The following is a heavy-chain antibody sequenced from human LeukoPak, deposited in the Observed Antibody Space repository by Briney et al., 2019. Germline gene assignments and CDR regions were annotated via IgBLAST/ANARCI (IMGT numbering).Heavy chain of an antibody. V-gene: IGHV3-21*01. J-gene: IGHJ4*02. CDR3: TRDPIAAAASGGDN. D-gene: IGHD6-13*01. CDR1: GFTFSDYS. CDR2: ITSRSSYM. Sequence: GGSLRLSCAASGFTFSDYSMNWVRQAPGKGLEWVSSITSRSSYMYYGDSVKGRFTVSRDNAKNSLYLQMNSLRAEDTAVYYCTRDPIAAAASGGDNWGQGTLVTVSS.